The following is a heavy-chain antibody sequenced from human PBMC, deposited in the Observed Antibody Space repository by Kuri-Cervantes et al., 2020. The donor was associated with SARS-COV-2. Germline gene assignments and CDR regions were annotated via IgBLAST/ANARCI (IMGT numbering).Heavy chain of an antibody. Sequence: ESLKISCTVSGGSISSSSYYWGWIRQPPGKGLEWIGSIYYSGSTYYNPSLKSRVTISVDTSKNQFSLKLSSVTAADTAVYYCARGRVGFLEWLENYYYYGKDVCGQAITTVSS. CDR1: GGSISSSSYY. CDR3: ARGRVGFLEWLENYYYYGKDV. D-gene: IGHD3-3*02. V-gene: IGHV4-39*07. J-gene: IGHJ6*01. CDR2: IYYSGST.